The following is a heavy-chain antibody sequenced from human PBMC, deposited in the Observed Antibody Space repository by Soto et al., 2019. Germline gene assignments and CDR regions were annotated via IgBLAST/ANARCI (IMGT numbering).Heavy chain of an antibody. CDR3: ARGGGGTILTGYRSFGY. CDR2: IYYSGST. Sequence: QVQLQESGPGLVKPSQTLSLTCTVSGGSISSGDYYWSWIRQPPGKGLEWIGYIYYSGSTYYNPSPKSTVTLYIDPAKKQSPLKRGLVKAGDTAVYYWARGGGGTILTGYRSFGYWGQGTLVTVSS. J-gene: IGHJ4*02. V-gene: IGHV4-30-4*01. CDR1: GGSISSGDYY. D-gene: IGHD3-9*01.